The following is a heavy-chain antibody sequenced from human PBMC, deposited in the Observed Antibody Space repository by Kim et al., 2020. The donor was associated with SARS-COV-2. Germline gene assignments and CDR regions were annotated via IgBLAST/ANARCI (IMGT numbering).Heavy chain of an antibody. J-gene: IGHJ5*02. CDR1: GGSFSGYY. V-gene: IGHV4-34*01. CDR3: ARGPGYSSSWYGARNWFDP. CDR2: INHSGST. D-gene: IGHD6-13*01. Sequence: SETLSLTCAVYGGSFSGYYWSWIRQPPGRGLEWIGEINHSGSTNYNPSLKSRVTISVDTSKNQFSLKLSSVTAADTAVYYCARGPGYSSSWYGARNWFDPWGQGTLAT.